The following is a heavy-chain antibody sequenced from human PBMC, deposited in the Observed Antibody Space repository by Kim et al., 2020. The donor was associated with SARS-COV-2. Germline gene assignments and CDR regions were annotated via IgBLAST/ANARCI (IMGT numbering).Heavy chain of an antibody. CDR2: ISSSSSYT. J-gene: IGHJ3*02. CDR1: GFTFSDYY. V-gene: IGHV3-11*03. Sequence: GGSLRRSCAASGFTFSDYYMSWIRQAPGKGLEWVSYISSSSSYTNYADSVKGRFTISRDNAKNSLYLQMNSLRAEDTAVYYCARFMAHQRGAFDIWGQGTMVTVSS. CDR3: ARFMAHQRGAFDI.